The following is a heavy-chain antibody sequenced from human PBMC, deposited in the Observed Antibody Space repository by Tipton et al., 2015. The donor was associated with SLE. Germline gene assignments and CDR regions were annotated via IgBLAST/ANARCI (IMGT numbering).Heavy chain of an antibody. Sequence: QVQLVQSGAEVKKPGASVKVSCKASGYTFTVYYMHWVRQAPGQGLEWMGWINPNSGGTNYAQNFQGRVTMTRDTSISTAYMELSRLRSDDTAVYYCARGPPLWSGYYNWFDPWGQGTLVTVSS. J-gene: IGHJ5*02. D-gene: IGHD3-3*01. CDR3: ARGPPLWSGYYNWFDP. CDR1: GYTFTVYY. CDR2: INPNSGGT. V-gene: IGHV1-2*02.